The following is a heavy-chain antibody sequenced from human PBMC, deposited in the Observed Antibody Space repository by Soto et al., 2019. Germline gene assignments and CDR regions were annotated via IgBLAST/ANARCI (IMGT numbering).Heavy chain of an antibody. CDR1: GGSFSSYA. J-gene: IGHJ5*02. V-gene: IGHV1-69*13. Sequence: ASVKVSCEACGGSFSSYAISWVRQAPGQGLEWMGGIIPIFGTTNYAQKFQGRVTITADASTSTAYMELSSLRSEDTAVYYCARGPPILKLNWFDPWGQGTLVTVSS. CDR3: ARGPPILKLNWFDP. D-gene: IGHD3-9*01. CDR2: IIPIFGTT.